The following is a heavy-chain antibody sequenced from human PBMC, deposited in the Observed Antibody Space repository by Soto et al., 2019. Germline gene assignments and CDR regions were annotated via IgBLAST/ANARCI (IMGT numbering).Heavy chain of an antibody. J-gene: IGHJ4*01. CDR2: ISYDGSKK. D-gene: IGHD5-18*01. CDR1: GFTFSNAW. Sequence: PGGPLRLSCAASGFTFSNAWMSWVRQAPGKGLEWVAVISYDGSKKYYADSVEGRFTISRDNSKNTLYLQMNSLRAEDTAVYYCAKGGYNYGYYFD. V-gene: IGHV3-30*18. CDR3: AKGGYNYGYYFD.